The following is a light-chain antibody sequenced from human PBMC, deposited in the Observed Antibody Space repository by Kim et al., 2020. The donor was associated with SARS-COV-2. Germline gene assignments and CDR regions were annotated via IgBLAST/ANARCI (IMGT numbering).Light chain of an antibody. Sequence: DIQMTQSPSSLSASVGDRVTITCRASQSITTYLNWYQQKPGKAPKVLIYAASSLESGVPPRFSGSGSGTDFTLTISSLHPEDFATYYCQQSYSAPWTFGQWTKVDIK. J-gene: IGKJ1*01. V-gene: IGKV1-39*01. CDR2: AAS. CDR3: QQSYSAPWT. CDR1: QSITTY.